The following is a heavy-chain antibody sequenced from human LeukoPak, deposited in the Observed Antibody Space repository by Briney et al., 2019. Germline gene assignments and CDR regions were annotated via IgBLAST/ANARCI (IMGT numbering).Heavy chain of an antibody. CDR1: GFSFKTYS. Sequence: GGSLRLSCAASGFSFKTYSMTWVRQAPGKGPEWVSAISGNGRKIFYADSVKGRFTISRDNSNNTQFLQMNSLRAEDTAVYYCAKDRGSSIYDGFTWFDPWGQGTLVTVSS. D-gene: IGHD6-13*01. V-gene: IGHV3-23*01. CDR3: AKDRGSSIYDGFTWFDP. CDR2: ISGNGRKI. J-gene: IGHJ5*02.